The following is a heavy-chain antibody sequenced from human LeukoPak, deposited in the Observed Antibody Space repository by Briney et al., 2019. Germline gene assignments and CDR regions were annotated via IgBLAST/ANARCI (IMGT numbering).Heavy chain of an antibody. V-gene: IGHV4-39*07. CDR2: IYYSGST. D-gene: IGHD2-15*01. J-gene: IGHJ6*03. CDR1: GGSISSSSYY. Sequence: PSETLSLTCTVSGGSISSSSYYWGGIRQPPGKGLEWIGSIYYSGSTYYNPSLKSRVTISVDTSKNQFSLKLSSVTAADTAVYYCARSVEGYCRGGSCYYYSYYMDVWGKGTTVTVSS. CDR3: ARSVEGYCRGGSCYYYSYYMDV.